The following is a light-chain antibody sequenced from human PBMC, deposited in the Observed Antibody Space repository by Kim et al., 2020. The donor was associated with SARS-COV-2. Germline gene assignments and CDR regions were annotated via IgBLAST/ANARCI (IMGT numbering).Light chain of an antibody. V-gene: IGKV1-27*01. CDR3: QKYNSAPRT. Sequence: ESVGDRVTMTCRASQGISNYLAWYQQKPGKVPKLLIYDASTLQSGAPSRFSGGGSGTDFTLTISSLQPEDVATYYCQKYNSAPRTFGQGTKVDIK. J-gene: IGKJ1*01. CDR2: DAS. CDR1: QGISNY.